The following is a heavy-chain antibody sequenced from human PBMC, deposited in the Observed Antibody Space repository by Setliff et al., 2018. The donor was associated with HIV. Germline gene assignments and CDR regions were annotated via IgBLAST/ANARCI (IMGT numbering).Heavy chain of an antibody. Sequence: PSETLSLTCSVSGGSISTYYWSWVRQAPGKGLEWIGYIYYTGSTNYNPSLKSRVTMSVDTSKIQFSLKLTSMTTADTAVYYCARLSPQYSGYDSGAFGYWGQGTLVTVSS. V-gene: IGHV4-59*01. CDR1: GGSISTYY. D-gene: IGHD5-12*01. CDR3: ARLSPQYSGYDSGAFGY. J-gene: IGHJ4*02. CDR2: IYYTGST.